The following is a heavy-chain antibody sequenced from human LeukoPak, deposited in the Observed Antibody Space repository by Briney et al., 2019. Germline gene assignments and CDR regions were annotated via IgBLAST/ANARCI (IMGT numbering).Heavy chain of an antibody. J-gene: IGHJ4*02. CDR1: GFTFSSYS. D-gene: IGHD3-10*01. Sequence: GGSLRLSCAASGFTFSSYSMNWVRQAPGKGLEWVSDISSSSRTIYFADSVKGRFTISRDNSKNTLYLQMNSLRVDDTATYYCAKGVGVRGIIPQTLDYWGQGTLVTVSS. CDR2: ISSSSRTI. CDR3: AKGVGVRGIIPQTLDY. V-gene: IGHV3-48*01.